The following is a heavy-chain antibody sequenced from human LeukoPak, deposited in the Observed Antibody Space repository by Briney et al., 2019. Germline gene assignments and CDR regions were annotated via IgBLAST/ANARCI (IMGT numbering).Heavy chain of an antibody. CDR2: INNVASHI. CDR1: GFSISSSA. V-gene: IGHV3-21*01. J-gene: IGHJ5*02. D-gene: IGHD3-10*01. CDR3: ARDMVRGGNWFDP. Sequence: PGGSLRLSCAASGFSISSSAMNWVRQAPGKGLEWVSSINNVASHIYYAGSVRGRFTISRDNAKNSVYLQMNSLRAEDTAVYYCARDMVRGGNWFDPWGQGTLVTVSS.